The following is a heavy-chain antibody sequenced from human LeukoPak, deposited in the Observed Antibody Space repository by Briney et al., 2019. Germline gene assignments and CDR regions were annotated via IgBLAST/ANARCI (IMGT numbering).Heavy chain of an antibody. D-gene: IGHD4-23*01. CDR2: IRSKAYGGTT. CDR1: GFTFGDYA. CDR3: TRTTVVVLDAFDI. V-gene: IGHV3-49*04. J-gene: IGHJ3*02. Sequence: GGSLRLSCTASGFTFGDYAMSWVRQAPGRGLEWVGFIRSKAYGGTTEYAASVKGRFTISRDDSKSIAYLQMNSLKTEDTAVYYCTRTTVVVLDAFDIWGQGTMVTVSS.